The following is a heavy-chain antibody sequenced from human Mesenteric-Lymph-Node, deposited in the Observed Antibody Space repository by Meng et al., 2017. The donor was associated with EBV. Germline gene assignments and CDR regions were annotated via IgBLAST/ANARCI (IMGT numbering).Heavy chain of an antibody. J-gene: IGHJ4*02. V-gene: IGHV4-34*12. D-gene: IGHD3-16*01. CDR3: ATGWGKANY. Sequence: QVQLQEGGAGLLKSSETLSLACDVYGDSFSAYYWRWIRQPPGRGLEWIGDVIHSGNTSYSPSLKSRVTISVDTSKRQFSLKLRSMTAADTAVYYCATGWGKANYWGQGTLVTVSS. CDR2: VIHSGNT. CDR1: GDSFSAYY.